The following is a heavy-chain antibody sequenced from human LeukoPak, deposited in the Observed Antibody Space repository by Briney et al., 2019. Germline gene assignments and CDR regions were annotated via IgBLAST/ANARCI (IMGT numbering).Heavy chain of an antibody. J-gene: IGHJ5*02. D-gene: IGHD3-3*01. CDR3: ARDFWSGYYKGDWFDP. Sequence: SETLSLTCTVSGGSVSSGSYYWSWIRQPPGKELEWIGRIYTSGSTNYNPSLKSRVTMSVDTSKNQFSLKLSSVTAADTAVYYCARDFWSGYYKGDWFDPWGQGTLVTVSS. CDR1: GGSVSSGSYY. CDR2: IYTSGST. V-gene: IGHV4-61*01.